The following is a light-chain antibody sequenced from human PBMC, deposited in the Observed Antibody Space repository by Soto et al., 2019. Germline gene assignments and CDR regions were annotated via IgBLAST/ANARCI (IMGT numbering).Light chain of an antibody. J-gene: IGKJ3*01. CDR3: QKYGSAPLT. Sequence: EIVLTQSPGNLSLSPGERATLSCRASQSVSSSYLAWYQQKPGHAPRLLIYGASSRATGIPERFSGSGYGTDFTVSSSRIEPDAFAAYYCQKYGSAPLTFGPGTKVDIK. CDR1: QSVSSSY. V-gene: IGKV3-20*01. CDR2: GAS.